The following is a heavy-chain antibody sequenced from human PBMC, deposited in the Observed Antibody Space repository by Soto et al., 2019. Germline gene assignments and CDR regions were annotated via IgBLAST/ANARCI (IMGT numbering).Heavy chain of an antibody. CDR3: ARREFQGPIDY. D-gene: IGHD3-10*01. CDR2: FYHSGST. Sequence: SETLSLTCTVSGGSISSSNWWSWVRQPPGKGLEWIGEFYHSGSTNYNPSLKSRVTMSVDTSKNQFSLKLTSVTAVDTAVYYYARREFQGPIDYWGQGTLVTVSS. V-gene: IGHV4-4*02. J-gene: IGHJ4*02. CDR1: GGSISSSNW.